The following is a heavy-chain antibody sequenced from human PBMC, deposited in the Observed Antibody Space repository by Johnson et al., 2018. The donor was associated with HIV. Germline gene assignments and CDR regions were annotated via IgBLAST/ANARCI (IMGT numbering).Heavy chain of an antibody. CDR1: GFTVSSNY. V-gene: IGHV3-30*02. Sequence: QVLLVESGGGVVQPGRSLRLSCAASGFTVSSNYMSWVRQAPGKGLEWVAFMRYDGSNNYYADSVKGRFTISRDNSKDMLYLQMNSLRAEDTAVYYCAKERHLVRAFDIWGQGTMVTVSS. CDR3: AKERHLVRAFDI. D-gene: IGHD6-6*01. J-gene: IGHJ3*02. CDR2: MRYDGSNN.